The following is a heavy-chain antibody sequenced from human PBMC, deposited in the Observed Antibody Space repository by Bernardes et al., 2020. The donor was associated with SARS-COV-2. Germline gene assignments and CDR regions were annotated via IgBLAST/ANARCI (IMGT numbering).Heavy chain of an antibody. V-gene: IGHV5-51*01. CDR1: GYIFTNYW. D-gene: IGHD1-26*01. J-gene: IGHJ3*02. CDR3: ASLGANGAQDAFDM. Sequence: GESLKISCKGSGYIFTNYWIAWVRQMPGKGLEWMGIIYPGGADTRYSPAFQDHITISADKSISTTYLQWSSLKASDTAIYYCASLGANGAQDAFDMWGQGTMVTVSS. CDR2: IYPGGADT.